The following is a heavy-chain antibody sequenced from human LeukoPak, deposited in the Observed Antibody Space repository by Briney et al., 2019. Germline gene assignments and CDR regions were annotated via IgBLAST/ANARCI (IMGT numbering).Heavy chain of an antibody. Sequence: GGSLRLSCAVSGFTFTDYAMNWFRQAPGKGLEWLSYISRSSDTIYYADSVRGRFTISRDNAKSSLFLQMNTLRAEDTAVYYCAREGAPWGQGTLVTVSS. CDR2: ISRSSDTI. CDR1: GFTFTDYA. J-gene: IGHJ4*02. D-gene: IGHD1-26*01. V-gene: IGHV3-48*01. CDR3: AREGAP.